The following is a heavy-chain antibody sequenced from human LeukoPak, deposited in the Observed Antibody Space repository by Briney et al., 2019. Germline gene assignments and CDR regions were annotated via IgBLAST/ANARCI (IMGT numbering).Heavy chain of an antibody. CDR1: GFTFSDYY. CDR2: IGSSGYDI. Sequence: PGGSLRLSCAASGFTFSDYYMSWIRQAPGKGLEWISYIGSSGYDINNADSVKGRFTISRDNAKNSLYLQMYSLTPDDTAVYYCARGASDLRLDYWGQGTLVIVSS. D-gene: IGHD4-17*01. CDR3: ARGASDLRLDY. V-gene: IGHV3-11*04. J-gene: IGHJ4*02.